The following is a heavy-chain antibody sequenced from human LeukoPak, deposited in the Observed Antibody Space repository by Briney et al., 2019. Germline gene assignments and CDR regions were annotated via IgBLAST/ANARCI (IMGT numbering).Heavy chain of an antibody. D-gene: IGHD4-17*01. CDR1: GGSISSSNW. J-gene: IGHJ5*02. V-gene: IGHV4-4*02. CDR3: ASNYGDYPNWFDP. Sequence: PSGTLSLTCVVSGGSISSSNWWSWVRQPPGKGLEWIGEISQSGSTNYNPSLKSRVTISVDKSKNQFSLKLSSVTAADTAVYYCASNYGDYPNWFDPWGQGTLVTVSS. CDR2: ISQSGST.